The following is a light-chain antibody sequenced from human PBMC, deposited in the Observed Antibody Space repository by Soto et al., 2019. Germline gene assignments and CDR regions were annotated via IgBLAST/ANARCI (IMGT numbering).Light chain of an antibody. J-gene: IGKJ1*01. CDR3: QQYNNYWT. Sequence: DIQMTQSPSTLSASVGDRCTITCRASQSISSWLAWSTQKPGKAPKVLIYDASSLESGVPSRFSGSGSGTEFSLTISSLQPEEFATYDCQQYNNYWTFGQGTKVDIK. CDR2: DAS. V-gene: IGKV1-5*01. CDR1: QSISSW.